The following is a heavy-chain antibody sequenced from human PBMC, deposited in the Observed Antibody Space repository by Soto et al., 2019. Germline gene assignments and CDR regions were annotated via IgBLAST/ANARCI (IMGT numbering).Heavy chain of an antibody. D-gene: IGHD3-16*02. J-gene: IGHJ3*02. V-gene: IGHV3-7*01. CDR1: GFTFSSYW. CDR3: ARDLVAYYDYIWGSYRSDAFDI. CDR2: IKQDGSEK. Sequence: EVQLVESGGGLVQPGGSLRLSCAASGFTFSSYWMSWVRQAPGKGLEWVANIKQDGSEKYYVDSVKGRFTISRDNAKKSLYLQMYSLSAEDTAVSYCARDLVAYYDYIWGSYRSDAFDIWGQGTMVTVSS.